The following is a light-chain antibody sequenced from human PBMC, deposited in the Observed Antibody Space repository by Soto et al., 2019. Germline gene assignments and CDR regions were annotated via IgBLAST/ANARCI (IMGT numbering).Light chain of an antibody. V-gene: IGLV1-44*01. CDR2: TDN. CDR1: STNIGSNT. Sequence: QSVLTQPPSASGTPGQRVTISCSGSSTNIGSNTVISYQQLPGMTPQLLIYTDNQCPSGVAARFSGSKSAATASLAISWLHAEDDADDYCAGSDDRMNAVVFGVGTKLTVL. CDR3: AGSDDRMNAVV. J-gene: IGLJ2*01.